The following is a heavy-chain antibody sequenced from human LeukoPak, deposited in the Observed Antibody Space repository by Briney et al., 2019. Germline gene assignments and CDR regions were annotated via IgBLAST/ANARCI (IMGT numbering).Heavy chain of an antibody. V-gene: IGHV4-59*01. CDR2: IYYSGST. CDR3: ARDRGGAYGSGSYYSH. D-gene: IGHD3-10*01. J-gene: IGHJ4*02. CDR1: GGSISSYY. Sequence: SETLSLTCTVSGGSISSYYWSWIRQPPGKGLEWIGYIYYSGSTNYNPSLKSRVTISVDTSKNQFSLKLSSVTAADTAVYYCARDRGGAYGSGSYYSHLGQGTLVTVSS.